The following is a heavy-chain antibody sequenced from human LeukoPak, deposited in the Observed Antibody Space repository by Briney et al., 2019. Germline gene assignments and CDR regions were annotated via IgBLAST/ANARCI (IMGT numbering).Heavy chain of an antibody. J-gene: IGHJ4*02. CDR1: GFTFSSYG. D-gene: IGHD3-22*01. V-gene: IGHV3-30*02. CDR2: IRYDGSNK. Sequence: GGSLRLSCAASGFTFSSYGMHWVRQAPGKGLEWVAFIRYDGSNKYYADSVKGRFTISRNNSKSTLYLQMNSLRAEATAVYYCAKDKTYDSRFDYWGQGTLVTVSS. CDR3: AKDKTYDSRFDY.